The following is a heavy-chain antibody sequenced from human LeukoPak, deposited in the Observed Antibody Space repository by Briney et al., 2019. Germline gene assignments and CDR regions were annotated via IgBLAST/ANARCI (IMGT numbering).Heavy chain of an antibody. CDR1: GYTFTGYY. D-gene: IGHD2-2*01. CDR2: INPNSGGT. CDR3: ARVVPAKAATLHYYYYGMDV. V-gene: IGHV1-2*02. Sequence: ASVKVSCKASGYTFTGYYMHWVRQAPGQGLEWMGWINPNSGGTNYAQKFQGRVTMTRDTSISTAYMELSRLRSDDTAVYYCARVVPAKAATLHYYYYGMDVWGQGTTVTVSS. J-gene: IGHJ6*02.